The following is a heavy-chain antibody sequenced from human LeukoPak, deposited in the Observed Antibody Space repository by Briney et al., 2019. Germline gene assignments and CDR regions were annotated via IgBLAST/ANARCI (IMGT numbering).Heavy chain of an antibody. CDR2: IIPILGIA. CDR1: GGTFSSYA. CDR3: AKDRNKGYDFWSGYYLGGMDV. D-gene: IGHD3-3*01. Sequence: ASVKVSCKASGGTFSSYAISWVRQAPGQGLEWMGRIIPILGIANYAQKFQGRVTITADKSTSTAYMELSSLRSEDTAVYYCAKDRNKGYDFWSGYYLGGMDVWGQGTTVTVSS. J-gene: IGHJ6*02. V-gene: IGHV1-69*04.